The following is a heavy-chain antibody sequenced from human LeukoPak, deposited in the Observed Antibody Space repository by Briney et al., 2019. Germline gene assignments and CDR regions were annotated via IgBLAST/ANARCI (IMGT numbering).Heavy chain of an antibody. J-gene: IGHJ3*02. CDR2: VYTTGGT. Sequence: SETLSLTCTVSGVSISSYYWSWIRQPAGKGLEWIGRVYTTGGTNYNPSLKSRLTMSVDTSKNQFSLNLGSVTAADTAVYYCARVGYGGNFGAFDIWGQGTMVTVSS. V-gene: IGHV4-4*07. CDR3: ARVGYGGNFGAFDI. D-gene: IGHD4-23*01. CDR1: GVSISSYY.